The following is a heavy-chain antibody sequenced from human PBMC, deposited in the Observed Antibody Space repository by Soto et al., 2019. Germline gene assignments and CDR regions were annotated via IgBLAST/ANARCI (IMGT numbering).Heavy chain of an antibody. Sequence: GASVKVSCKASGDTFSSYTISWVRQAPGQGLEWMGRIIPILGIANYAQKFQGRVTITADKSTSTAYMELSSLRSEDTAVYYCARDYYDSSGYLSYYGMDVWGQGTTVTVSS. CDR3: ARDYYDSSGYLSYYGMDV. V-gene: IGHV1-69*04. D-gene: IGHD3-22*01. CDR1: GDTFSSYT. CDR2: IIPILGIA. J-gene: IGHJ6*02.